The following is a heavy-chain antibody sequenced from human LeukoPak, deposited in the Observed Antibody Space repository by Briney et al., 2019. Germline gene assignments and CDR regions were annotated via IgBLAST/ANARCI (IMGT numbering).Heavy chain of an antibody. CDR2: IYYSGST. V-gene: IGHV4-59*01. CDR3: ARVGYSYGFDY. CDR1: GVSISGDY. Sequence: SETLSLTCSVSGVSISGDYWSWIRQPPGKGLEWIGYIYYSGSTNYNPSLKSRVTISVDTSKNQFSLKLSSVTAADTAVYYCARVGYSYGFDYWGQGTLVTVSS. D-gene: IGHD5-18*01. J-gene: IGHJ4*02.